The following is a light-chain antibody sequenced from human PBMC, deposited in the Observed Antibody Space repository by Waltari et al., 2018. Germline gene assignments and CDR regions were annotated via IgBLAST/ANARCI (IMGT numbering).Light chain of an antibody. CDR1: QGISSY. Sequence: AIRMTQSPSSLSASTGDRVTITCRASQGISSYFAWYQQKPGKAPKLLIYAASTLQSGVPSRFSGSGSGTDFTLTISCLQSEDFATYYCQQYYSYPRTFGQGTKVEIK. CDR3: QQYYSYPRT. CDR2: AAS. V-gene: IGKV1-8*01. J-gene: IGKJ1*01.